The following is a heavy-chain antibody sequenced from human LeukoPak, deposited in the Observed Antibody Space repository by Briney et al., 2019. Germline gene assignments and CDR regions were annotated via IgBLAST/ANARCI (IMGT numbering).Heavy chain of an antibody. J-gene: IGHJ4*02. D-gene: IGHD3-16*01. Sequence: PSETLSLTCTVSGGSISSSSYYWGWIRQPPGKGLEWIGSIYYSGSTYYNPSPKSRVTISVDTSKNQFSLKLSSVTAADTAVYYCARQGNGLGTFDYWGQGTLVTVSS. CDR2: IYYSGST. V-gene: IGHV4-39*01. CDR1: GGSISSSSYY. CDR3: ARQGNGLGTFDY.